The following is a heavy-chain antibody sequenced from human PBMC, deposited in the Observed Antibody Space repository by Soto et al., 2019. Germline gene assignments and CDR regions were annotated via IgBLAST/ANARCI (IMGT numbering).Heavy chain of an antibody. CDR1: GFTFSSCA. J-gene: IGHJ6*02. D-gene: IGHD1-26*01. CDR2: IIGSGGST. Sequence: PGGSLRLSCAASGFTFSSCAMGWVRQAPGKGLEWVSDIIGSGGSTYYADAVKGRFTISRDNSKSTLYLQMNSLRAEDTAVYYCGKGRSYYYYYGVDVWGQGTTVTVSS. CDR3: GKGRSYYYYYGVDV. V-gene: IGHV3-23*01.